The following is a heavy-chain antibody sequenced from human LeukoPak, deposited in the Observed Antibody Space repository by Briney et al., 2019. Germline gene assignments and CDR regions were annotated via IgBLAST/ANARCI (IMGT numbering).Heavy chain of an antibody. CDR3: ARDLRRSGWPLFDP. CDR1: GGSISSGDYY. J-gene: IGHJ5*02. V-gene: IGHV4-30-4*01. CDR2: IYYSGST. D-gene: IGHD6-19*01. Sequence: SETLSLTCTVSGGSISSGDYYWGWIRQPPGKGLEWIGYIYYSGSTYYNPSLKSRVTISVDTSKNQFSLKLSSVTAADTAVYYCARDLRRSGWPLFDPWGQGTLVTVSP.